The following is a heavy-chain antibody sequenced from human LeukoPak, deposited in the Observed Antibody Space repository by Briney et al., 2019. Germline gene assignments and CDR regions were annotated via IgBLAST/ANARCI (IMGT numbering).Heavy chain of an antibody. CDR1: GLTFDDYA. J-gene: IGHJ4*02. CDR2: ISWNSGSI. D-gene: IGHD3-10*01. Sequence: GGSLRLSCAASGLTFDDYAMHWVRQAPGKGLEWVSGISWNSGSIGYADSVKGRFTISRDNAKNSLYLQMNSLRAEDTAVYYRARSPVYYYGSGSYSYFDYWGQGTLVTVSS. V-gene: IGHV3-9*01. CDR3: ARSPVYYYGSGSYSYFDY.